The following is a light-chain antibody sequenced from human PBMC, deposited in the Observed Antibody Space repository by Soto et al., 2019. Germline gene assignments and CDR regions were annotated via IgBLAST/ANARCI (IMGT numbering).Light chain of an antibody. CDR1: SSNIGTNA. Sequence: GTPGEGVTISYSGGSSNIGTNAVNWYQQLPGTAPKLLIYNNNQRPSGVPDRFSGSKSGTSASLAISGLQSEDEADYYCAAWDDSLNGYVFGTGTKVTVL. V-gene: IGLV1-44*01. CDR2: NNN. CDR3: AAWDDSLNGYV. J-gene: IGLJ1*01.